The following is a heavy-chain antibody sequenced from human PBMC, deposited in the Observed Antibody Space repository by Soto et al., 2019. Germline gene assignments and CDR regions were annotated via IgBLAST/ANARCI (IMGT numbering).Heavy chain of an antibody. J-gene: IGHJ5*02. CDR1: GFTFSSYG. V-gene: IGHV3-30*18. D-gene: IGHD3-22*01. CDR2: MSYDGSHK. CDR3: AKDPNDSSGSINWFDP. Sequence: QVQLVESGGGVVQPGRSLRLSCEASGFTFSSYGRHWVRQAPGKGLEWLAVMSYDGSHKQYADSVKGRFTISRDNSKNTLYLQMNSLRTEDTAVYYCAKDPNDSSGSINWFDPWGQGTLVTVSS.